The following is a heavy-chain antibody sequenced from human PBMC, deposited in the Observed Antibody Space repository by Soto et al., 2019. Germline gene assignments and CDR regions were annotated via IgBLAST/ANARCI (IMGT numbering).Heavy chain of an antibody. CDR3: AGIYSGRPGGTLRY. J-gene: IGHJ4*02. CDR1: GGSSISGGYY. V-gene: IGHV4-31*03. Sequence: QVQLQESGPGLVKPSQTLSLTFTVSGGSSISGGYYWSWIRQHKGTGLQWIGYIYYSGSTYYNPSLPSRVTISVDTSKNQFFLKLSSVTSADTAVYYWAGIYSGRPGGTLRYWGQGTLVTVSS. CDR2: IYYSGST. D-gene: IGHD1-26*01.